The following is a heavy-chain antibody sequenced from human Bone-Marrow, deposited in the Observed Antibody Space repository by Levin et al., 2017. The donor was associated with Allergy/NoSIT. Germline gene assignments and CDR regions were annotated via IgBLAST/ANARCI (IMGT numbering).Heavy chain of an antibody. CDR1: GGSITTHY. CDR2: LYYSGNT. Sequence: SQTLSLTCTVSGGSITTHYWSWIRQPPGKGLEWIGFLYYSGNTNYNPALKSRVSISVDTSKNQFSLKLNSVTAADTAVYYCARKKGFSSGYGFDYWGQGTLVAVSS. V-gene: IGHV4-59*11. CDR3: ARKKGFSSGYGFDY. J-gene: IGHJ4*02. D-gene: IGHD3-22*01.